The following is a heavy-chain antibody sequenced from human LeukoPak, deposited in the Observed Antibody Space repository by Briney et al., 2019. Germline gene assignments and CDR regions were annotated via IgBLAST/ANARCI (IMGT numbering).Heavy chain of an antibody. CDR3: ARGGEGSDYYYYMDV. J-gene: IGHJ6*03. D-gene: IGHD3-10*01. CDR1: GGSISSYY. Sequence: SETLSLTCTVSGGSISSYYWSWIRQPPGKGLGWIGYIYYSGSTNYNPSLKSRVTISVDTSKNQFSLKLSSVTAADTAVYYCARGGEGSDYYYYMDVWGKGTTVTVSS. CDR2: IYYSGST. V-gene: IGHV4-59*01.